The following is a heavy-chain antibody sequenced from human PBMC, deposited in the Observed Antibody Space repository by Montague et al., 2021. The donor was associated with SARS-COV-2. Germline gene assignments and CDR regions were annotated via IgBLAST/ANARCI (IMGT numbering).Heavy chain of an antibody. Sequence: SETLSLTCTVSGGSISSSSYYWGWIRQPPGKGLEWIGSIYYSGSTYYNPSIKSRVTISVDTSKNQFSLKLSSVTAADTAVYYCARQRRGGLVSTPRFFDYWGQGTLVTVSS. V-gene: IGHV4-39*01. D-gene: IGHD6-19*01. J-gene: IGHJ4*02. CDR3: ARQRRGGLVSTPRFFDY. CDR2: IYYSGST. CDR1: GGSISSSSYY.